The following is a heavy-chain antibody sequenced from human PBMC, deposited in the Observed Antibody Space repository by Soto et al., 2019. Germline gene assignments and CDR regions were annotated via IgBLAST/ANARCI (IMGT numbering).Heavy chain of an antibody. CDR2: INAGSGYT. V-gene: IGHV1-3*01. CDR3: ARDRVSLAMFGVPVGVFKN. J-gene: IGHJ4*02. D-gene: IGHD3-3*01. Sequence: ASVKVSCKASGYTFTTFAMHWVRQAPGQRPEWLGWINAGSGYTKYSQNFQDRVTISSDTSASTAYMELSSLRSGDTAIYYCARDRVSLAMFGVPVGVFKNWGQGTLVTVS. CDR1: GYTFTTFA.